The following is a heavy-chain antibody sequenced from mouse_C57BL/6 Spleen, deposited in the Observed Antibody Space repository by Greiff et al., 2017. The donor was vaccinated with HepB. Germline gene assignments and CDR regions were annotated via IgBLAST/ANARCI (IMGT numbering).Heavy chain of an antibody. CDR1: GYTFTSYW. D-gene: IGHD2-2*01. Sequence: VQLQQPGAELVMPGASVKLSCKASGYTFTSYWMHWVKQRPGQGLEWIGEIDPSDSYTNYNQKFKGKSTLTVDKSSSTAYMQLSSLTSEDSAVYYCARDGYDAWFAYWGQGTLVTVSA. CDR2: IDPSDSYT. V-gene: IGHV1-69*01. CDR3: ARDGYDAWFAY. J-gene: IGHJ3*01.